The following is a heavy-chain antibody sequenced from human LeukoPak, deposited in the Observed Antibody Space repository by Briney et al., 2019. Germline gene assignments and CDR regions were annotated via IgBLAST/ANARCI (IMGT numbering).Heavy chain of an antibody. Sequence: PGGSLRLSCAASGFTVSNNYMNWVRQAPGKGLEWVSVMYNGGTTYYADSVKGRFSISRDKSKNTVFLQMSSLKAEDTAVYYCASPSSGQSFDIWGQGTTVTVSS. J-gene: IGHJ3*02. D-gene: IGHD3-22*01. V-gene: IGHV3-53*01. CDR3: ASPSSGQSFDI. CDR2: MYNGGTT. CDR1: GFTVSNNY.